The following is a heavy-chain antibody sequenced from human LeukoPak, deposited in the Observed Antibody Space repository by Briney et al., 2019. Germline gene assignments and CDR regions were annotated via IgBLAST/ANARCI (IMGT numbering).Heavy chain of an antibody. CDR3: ARDSMRDMVVVPAAIEPYGMDV. V-gene: IGHV1-69*10. Sequence: ASVKVSCKASGYTFTSYGISWVRQAPGQGLEWMGWIIPILGIANYAQKFQGRVTITADKSTSTAYMELSSLRSEDTAVYYCARDSMRDMVVVPAAIEPYGMDVWGQGTTVTVSS. J-gene: IGHJ6*02. CDR2: IIPILGIA. D-gene: IGHD2-2*01. CDR1: GYTFTSYG.